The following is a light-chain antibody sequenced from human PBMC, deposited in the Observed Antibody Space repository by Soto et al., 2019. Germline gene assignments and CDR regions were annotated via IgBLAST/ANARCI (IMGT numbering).Light chain of an antibody. V-gene: IGKV3-20*01. Sequence: EIVLTQSPCTLSLSPGERATLSCRASQSISSNYLAWYQQTPGQAPRLLIYDASSRAAGIPDRFSGSGSGTDFTLTISRLEPEDFGVHYCQQYGASPLTFGQGTKVDIK. CDR1: QSISSNY. CDR3: QQYGASPLT. CDR2: DAS. J-gene: IGKJ1*01.